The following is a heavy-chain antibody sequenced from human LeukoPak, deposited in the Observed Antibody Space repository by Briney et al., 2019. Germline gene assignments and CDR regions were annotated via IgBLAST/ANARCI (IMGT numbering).Heavy chain of an antibody. J-gene: IGHJ4*02. Sequence: SVKVSCKASGGTFNSYAISWERQAPGQGLEWMGRIIPIFGKTNYAHKTQARVTIITDASTSTAYMELSSLRSEDTAVYYCAGTSGSYYLFSLDYWGQGTLVTASS. CDR1: GGTFNSYA. CDR3: AGTSGSYYLFSLDY. D-gene: IGHD1-26*01. CDR2: IIPIFGKT. V-gene: IGHV1-69*05.